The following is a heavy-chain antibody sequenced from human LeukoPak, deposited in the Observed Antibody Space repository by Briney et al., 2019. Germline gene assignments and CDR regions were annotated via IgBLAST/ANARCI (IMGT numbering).Heavy chain of an antibody. D-gene: IGHD2-2*01. V-gene: IGHV3-15*01. CDR2: IKSKTDGGTT. Sequence: PGGSLRLSCAASGFTFSNAWMSWVRQAPGKGLEWVGRIKSKTDGGTTDYAAPVKGRFTISRDDSKNTLYLQMNSLKTEDTAVYYCTTDPDIVVVPAPKGAFGIWGQGTMVTVSS. CDR3: TTDPDIVVVPAPKGAFGI. J-gene: IGHJ3*02. CDR1: GFTFSNAW.